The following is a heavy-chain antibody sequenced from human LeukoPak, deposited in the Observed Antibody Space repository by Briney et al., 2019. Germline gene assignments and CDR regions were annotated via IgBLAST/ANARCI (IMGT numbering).Heavy chain of an antibody. J-gene: IGHJ4*02. CDR1: GGTFSSYA. CDR3: ARARPDSSGWYIGY. CDR2: ISAYNGNT. V-gene: IGHV1-18*01. D-gene: IGHD6-19*01. Sequence: ASVKVSCKASGGTFSSYAISWVRQALGQGLEWMGWISAYNGNTNYAQKLQGRVTMTTDTSTSTAYMELRSLRSDDTAVYYCARARPDSSGWYIGYWGQGTLVTVSS.